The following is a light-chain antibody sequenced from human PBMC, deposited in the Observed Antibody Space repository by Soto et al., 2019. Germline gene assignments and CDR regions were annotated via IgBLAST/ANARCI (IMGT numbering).Light chain of an antibody. CDR2: EVS. V-gene: IGLV2-14*01. CDR1: SSDVGGYYY. J-gene: IGLJ1*01. CDR3: CSYTAGGTI. Sequence: QSVLTQPASASGYPGQSITICCTGTSSDVGGYYYVSWYQQLPGKAPKLMISEVSNRPSGVSNRFSGCKSGNTDSLTISGLQAEDEADYYGCSYTAGGTIIGTGSKVGVI.